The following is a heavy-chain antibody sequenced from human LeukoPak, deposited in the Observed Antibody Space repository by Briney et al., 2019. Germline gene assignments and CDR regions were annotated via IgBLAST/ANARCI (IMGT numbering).Heavy chain of an antibody. CDR3: ARDLGCSTSSCRYNWFDP. CDR1: GFTFSNYA. D-gene: IGHD2-2*01. Sequence: PGGSLRLSCAASGFTFSNYAMTWVRQAPGEVLEWVAFISQSGGRSTDYADSVRGRFTISRDNSEDTLYLQMNSLRAEDTAVYHCARDLGCSTSSCRYNWFDPWGQGTLVTVSS. V-gene: IGHV3-23*01. J-gene: IGHJ5*02. CDR2: ISQSGGRST.